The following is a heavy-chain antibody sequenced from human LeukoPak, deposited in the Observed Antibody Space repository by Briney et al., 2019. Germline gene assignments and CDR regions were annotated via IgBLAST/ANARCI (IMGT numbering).Heavy chain of an antibody. Sequence: PSETLSLTCTVSGGSISSYYWSWIRQPPGKGLEWIGYIYYSGSTNYNPSLKSRVTISVDTSKNQFSLKLSSVTAAGTAVYYCARVAYSSGWPYFDYWGQGTLVTVSS. D-gene: IGHD6-19*01. J-gene: IGHJ4*02. V-gene: IGHV4-59*01. CDR1: GGSISSYY. CDR3: ARVAYSSGWPYFDY. CDR2: IYYSGST.